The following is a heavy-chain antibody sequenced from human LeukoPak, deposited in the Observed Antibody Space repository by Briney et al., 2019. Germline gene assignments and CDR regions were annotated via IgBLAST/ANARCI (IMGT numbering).Heavy chain of an antibody. J-gene: IGHJ3*02. V-gene: IGHV1-46*01. CDR1: XXTFTSYY. CDR3: ATKTMVRGVNLAFDI. D-gene: IGHD3-10*01. CDR2: INPSGGST. Sequence: ASVKXXXXASXXTFTSYYMXWVRQAPGQGLEGMGMINPSGGSTSYAQKFQGRVTMTRDTYKRTVYMELSSLRSEDTAVYYCATKTMVRGVNLAFDICGQGTMVTVSS.